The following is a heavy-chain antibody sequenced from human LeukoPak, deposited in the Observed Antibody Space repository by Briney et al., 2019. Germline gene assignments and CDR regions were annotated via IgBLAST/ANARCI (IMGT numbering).Heavy chain of an antibody. CDR1: GGSLSSYY. CDR2: IYHSESN. V-gene: IGHV4-59*08. CDR3: ARQSTLRNWCDP. Sequence: PSETLSLTCTVSGGSLSSYYWSCIRPPPGRRGEWIGYIYHSESNNYNPSLKSRVTISVATPKNQFSLKLSSVTAADTAVYYCARQSTLRNWCDPWGQGTLVSVSS. J-gene: IGHJ5*02.